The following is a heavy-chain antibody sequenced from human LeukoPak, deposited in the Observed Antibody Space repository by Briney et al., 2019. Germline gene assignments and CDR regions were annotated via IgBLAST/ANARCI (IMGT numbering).Heavy chain of an antibody. V-gene: IGHV3-33*06. J-gene: IGHJ4*02. Sequence: PGGSLRLSCAASGFTFSAYGMHWVRQAPGKGLEWVAVIWFDGSNKYYADSVKGRFTISRDNSKNTLYLQMNSLRADDTAVYYCAKGSIYGDYGDFDHWGQGTLVTVSS. CDR1: GFTFSAYG. CDR3: AKGSIYGDYGDFDH. D-gene: IGHD4-17*01. CDR2: IWFDGSNK.